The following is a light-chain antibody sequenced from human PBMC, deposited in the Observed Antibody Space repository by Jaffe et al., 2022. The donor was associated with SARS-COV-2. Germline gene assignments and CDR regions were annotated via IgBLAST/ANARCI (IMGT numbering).Light chain of an antibody. CDR1: QSISSW. CDR2: KAS. CDR3: QQYNSYPIT. Sequence: DIQMTQYPSILSASVGDRVTITCRASQSISSWLAWYQQKPGKAPKLLIYKASTLESGVPSRFSGSGSGTEFTLTINSLQPDDFATYYCQQYNSYPITFGQGTRLEIK. J-gene: IGKJ5*01. V-gene: IGKV1-5*03.